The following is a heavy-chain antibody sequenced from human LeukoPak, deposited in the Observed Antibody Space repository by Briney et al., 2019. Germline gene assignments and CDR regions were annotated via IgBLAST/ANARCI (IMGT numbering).Heavy chain of an antibody. D-gene: IGHD6-13*01. Sequence: GGSLRLSCAASGFTFDDYAMHWVRQAPWKGLEWVSGISWNSGSIGYADSVKGRFTISRDNAKNSLYLQMNSLRAEDTALYYCAKDIFTGIAAAGAIDYWGQGTLVTVSS. CDR1: GFTFDDYA. CDR2: ISWNSGSI. CDR3: AKDIFTGIAAAGAIDY. V-gene: IGHV3-9*01. J-gene: IGHJ4*02.